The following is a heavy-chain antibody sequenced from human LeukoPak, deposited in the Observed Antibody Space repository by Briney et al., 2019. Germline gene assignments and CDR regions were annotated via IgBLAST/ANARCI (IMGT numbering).Heavy chain of an antibody. V-gene: IGHV1-69*05. Sequence: SVKVSCKASGGTFSSYAISWVRQAPGQGLEWMGRIIPIFGTANYAQKFQGRVTITTDESTSTAYMELSSLRSEDTAVYYCARDFGCSGGSCEFDPWGQGTLVTVSS. CDR2: IIPIFGTA. D-gene: IGHD2-15*01. CDR1: GGTFSSYA. J-gene: IGHJ5*02. CDR3: ARDFGCSGGSCEFDP.